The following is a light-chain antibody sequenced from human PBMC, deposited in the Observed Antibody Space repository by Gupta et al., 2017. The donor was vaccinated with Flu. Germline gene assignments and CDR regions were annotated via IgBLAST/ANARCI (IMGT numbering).Light chain of an antibody. V-gene: IGKV4-1*01. CDR3: QQYYSILWT. CDR2: WAS. CDR1: QSVLYSSNNKNY. J-gene: IGKJ1*01. Sequence: DIVMTQSPDSLAVSLGERAPLNCKSSQSVLYSSNNKNYLAWYQQKPGQPPKLLIYWASTRESGVPDRFSGSGSGTDFTLTISSLQAEDVAVYYCQQYYSILWTFGQGTKVEIK.